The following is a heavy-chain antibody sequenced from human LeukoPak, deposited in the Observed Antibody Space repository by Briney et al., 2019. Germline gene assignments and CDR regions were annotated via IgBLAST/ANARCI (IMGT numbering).Heavy chain of an antibody. CDR1: GFTFNSYS. CDR2: ISSSSGYI. CDR3: AGYCSSTSCYGIDY. V-gene: IGHV3-21*01. Sequence: GGSLRLSCAASGFTFNSYSMNWVRQAPGKGLEWVSSISSSSGYIYYADSVKGRFTISRDNAKNSLYLQMNSLRAEDTAVYYCAGYCSSTSCYGIDYWGQGTLVTVSS. J-gene: IGHJ4*02. D-gene: IGHD2-2*01.